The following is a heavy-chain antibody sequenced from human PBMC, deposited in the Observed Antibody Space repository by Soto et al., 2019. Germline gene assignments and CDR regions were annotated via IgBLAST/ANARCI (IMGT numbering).Heavy chain of an antibody. J-gene: IGHJ4*02. CDR1: GGSLTGYY. CDR3: ARQLGRAVPGFRN. Sequence: QVQLQQWGAGLLKPSETLSLTCAVSGGSLTGYYWSWIRQPPGKGLEWIGAINHRGSTNYNPSVRSGVTISLDPSKQQVSLKLSSVAAADTAVYFCARQLGRAVPGFRNWGQGTLVTVSS. V-gene: IGHV4-34*01. CDR2: INHRGST. D-gene: IGHD6-19*01.